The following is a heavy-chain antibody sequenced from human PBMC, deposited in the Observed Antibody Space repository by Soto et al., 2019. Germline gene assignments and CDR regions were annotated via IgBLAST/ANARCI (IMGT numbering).Heavy chain of an antibody. CDR3: ATDPGQRPARFDP. CDR2: ISGYNGNT. Sequence: QIQLVQSGAAVKKPGASVKVSCKASGYTFTSYGISWVRQAPRQGLEWMGWISGYNGNTKYAQKLQGRVTMTTDTSTSTAYMELRSLRSDDTAVYYGATDPGQRPARFDPWGQGTLVTVSS. J-gene: IGHJ5*02. V-gene: IGHV1-18*01. D-gene: IGHD3-10*01. CDR1: GYTFTSYG.